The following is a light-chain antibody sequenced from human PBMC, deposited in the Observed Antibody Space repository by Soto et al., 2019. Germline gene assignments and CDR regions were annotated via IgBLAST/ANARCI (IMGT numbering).Light chain of an antibody. CDR2: DVS. V-gene: IGLV2-14*01. CDR1: SSDVGGYNY. J-gene: IGLJ1*01. CDR3: CSYTSSSPRV. Sequence: QSALTQPASVSGSPGQSITISCTGTSSDVGGYNYVSWYQQHPGKAPKLMIYDVSNRPSGVSNRFSGSKSGNTASLTISGLQAEDEADYYCCSYTSSSPRVFGTGTKLTVL.